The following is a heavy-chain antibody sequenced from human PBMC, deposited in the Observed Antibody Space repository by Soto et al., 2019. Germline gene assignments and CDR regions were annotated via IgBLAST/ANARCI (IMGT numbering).Heavy chain of an antibody. V-gene: IGHV3-73*01. CDR2: IKTKVESYAT. Sequence: GGSLRLSCAASGFTLSGFDIHLVLHAPGEGLEWVRRIKTKVESYATELAASVKGRFTISRDDPKNTAYLEMNSLKTEDTAVYYCTRRYCSGGGCYSDFDYWGQGALVTVSS. CDR1: GFTLSGFD. D-gene: IGHD2-15*01. CDR3: TRRYCSGGGCYSDFDY. J-gene: IGHJ4*02.